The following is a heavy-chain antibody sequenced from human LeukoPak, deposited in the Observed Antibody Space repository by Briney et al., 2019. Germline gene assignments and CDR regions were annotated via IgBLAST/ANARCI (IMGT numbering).Heavy chain of an antibody. CDR2: IRSDGSNK. CDR3: AKRHSSSWYSPPLFDY. Sequence: GSLRLSCAGSGFSFSSYGMHWVRQAPGKGLEWMAFIRSDGSNKYYADSVKGRFTISRDNSKNTLYLQMNSLRAEDTAVYYCAKRHSSSWYSPPLFDYWGQGTLVTVSS. CDR1: GFSFSSYG. D-gene: IGHD6-13*01. J-gene: IGHJ4*02. V-gene: IGHV3-30*02.